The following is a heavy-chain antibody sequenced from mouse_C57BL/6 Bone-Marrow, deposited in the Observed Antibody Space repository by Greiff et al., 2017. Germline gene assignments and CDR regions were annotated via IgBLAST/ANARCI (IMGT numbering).Heavy chain of an antibody. CDR2: IYPGSGST. CDR3: ASHYGLSYYFDY. D-gene: IGHD1-2*01. CDR1: GYTFSSYW. V-gene: IGHV1-55*01. J-gene: IGHJ2*01. Sequence: QVQLQQPGAELVKPGASVKMSCKASGYTFSSYWITWVKQRPGQGLEWIGDIYPGSGSTNYNEKFKSKATLTVDTSSSTAYMQLSSLTSEDSAVYYCASHYGLSYYFDYWGKGTTLTVSS.